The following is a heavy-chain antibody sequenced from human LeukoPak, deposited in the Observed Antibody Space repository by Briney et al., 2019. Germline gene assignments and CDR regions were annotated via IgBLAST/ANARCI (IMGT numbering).Heavy chain of an antibody. CDR3: ARGVGYYDSSGTIDY. CDR2: VWYDGSKK. D-gene: IGHD3-22*01. Sequence: GGSLRLSCAASGFTFSSYGMHWVRQAPGKGLEWVAVVWYDGSKKYSADSVKGRITISRDDSKNTLYLQMDSLRAEDTAVYYCARGVGYYDSSGTIDYWGQGTLVTDSS. J-gene: IGHJ4*02. CDR1: GFTFSSYG. V-gene: IGHV3-33*08.